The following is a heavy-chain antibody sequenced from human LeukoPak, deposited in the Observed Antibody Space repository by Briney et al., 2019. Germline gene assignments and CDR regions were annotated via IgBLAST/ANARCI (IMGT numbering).Heavy chain of an antibody. CDR1: GFSFSSYA. CDR2: IRYDGIDK. D-gene: IGHD6-13*01. CDR3: VKTGSGWFGDY. Sequence: PGGSLRLSCAASGFSFSSYAMYWVRQAPGKGLEWVALIRYDGIDKYYVDSVKGRFTISRDNSKNMLYLQMNGLRTEDTAVYYCVKTGSGWFGDYWGQGARVTVSS. J-gene: IGHJ4*02. V-gene: IGHV3-30*02.